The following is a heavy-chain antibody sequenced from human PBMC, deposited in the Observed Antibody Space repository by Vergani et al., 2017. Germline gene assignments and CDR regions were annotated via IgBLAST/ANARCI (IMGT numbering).Heavy chain of an antibody. CDR2: IGTAGDT. CDR3: ARAVSTTVGDPPGY. D-gene: IGHD4-23*01. V-gene: IGHV3-13*01. J-gene: IGHJ4*02. CDR1: GFTFSSYD. Sequence: EVQLMESGGGLVQPGGSLRLSCEASGFTFSSYDMHWVRQATGKGLEWVSAIGTAGDTDYPGSVKGRITISRENAKNSLYLQMNSLRAGDTAIYYCARAVSTTVGDPPGYWGQGTLVTVSS.